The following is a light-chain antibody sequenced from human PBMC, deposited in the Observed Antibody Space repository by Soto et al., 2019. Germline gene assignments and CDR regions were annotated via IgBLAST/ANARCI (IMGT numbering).Light chain of an antibody. CDR1: SSSIGAGYD. Sequence: QAVVTQPPSVSGAPGRRVTISCTGSSSSIGAGYDVHWYQQIPGTAPKLLIYSNNNRPSGVPDRFSGSKSGASASLAITGLQAEDEADYYCQSYDSTLSGSYVFGTGTKLTVL. J-gene: IGLJ1*01. V-gene: IGLV1-40*01. CDR3: QSYDSTLSGSYV. CDR2: SNN.